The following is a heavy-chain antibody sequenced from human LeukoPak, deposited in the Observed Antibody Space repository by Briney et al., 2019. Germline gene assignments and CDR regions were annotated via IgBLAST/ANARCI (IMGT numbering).Heavy chain of an antibody. Sequence: GGSLRLSCAASGFIFSSYGVNWVRQAPGKGLEWVSFISRSSSDIFYADSVKGRLTISRDNAKNSLFLQMDSLRAEDTAVYYCARDRSIRTNVLAGDAFDMWGQGTMVTVSS. D-gene: IGHD3-3*02. CDR1: GFIFSSYG. V-gene: IGHV3-21*01. CDR3: ARDRSIRTNVLAGDAFDM. CDR2: ISRSSSDI. J-gene: IGHJ3*02.